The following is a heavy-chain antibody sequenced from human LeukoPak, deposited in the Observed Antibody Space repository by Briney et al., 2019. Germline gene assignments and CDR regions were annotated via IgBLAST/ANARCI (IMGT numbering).Heavy chain of an antibody. CDR1: GGSISSSSYY. J-gene: IGHJ4*02. D-gene: IGHD3-10*01. Sequence: PSETLSLTCTVSGGSISSSSYYWGWIRQPPGKGLEWIGSIYYSGSTYYNPSLKSRVTISVDTSKNQFSLKLSSVTAADTAVYYCAREGDGSFDYWGQGTLVTVSS. CDR2: IYYSGST. CDR3: AREGDGSFDY. V-gene: IGHV4-39*07.